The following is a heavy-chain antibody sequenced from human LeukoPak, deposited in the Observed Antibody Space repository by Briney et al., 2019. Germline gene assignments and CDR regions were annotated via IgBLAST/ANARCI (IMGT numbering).Heavy chain of an antibody. Sequence: GGSLRLSCAASGFTFSSYAMHWVRQAPGEGLEGVAVISYDGSNKYYADSVKGRFTVSRDNSKNTLYLQMNSLRAEDTAVYYCARARVRFLDYWGQGTLVTVSS. V-gene: IGHV3-30-3*01. CDR1: GFTFSSYA. D-gene: IGHD3-3*01. CDR3: ARARVRFLDY. CDR2: ISYDGSNK. J-gene: IGHJ4*02.